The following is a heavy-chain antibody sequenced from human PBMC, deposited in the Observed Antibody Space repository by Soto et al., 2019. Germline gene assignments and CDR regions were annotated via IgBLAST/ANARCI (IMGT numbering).Heavy chain of an antibody. J-gene: IGHJ4*02. D-gene: IGHD3-16*02. CDR3: ARQGGRFYDYTWGSYRCRRGDFDY. Sequence: SETLSLTCTVSGGSISSSSYYWGWIRQPPGKGLEWIGSIYYSGSTYYNPSLKSRVTISVDTSKNQFSLKLSSVTAADTAVYYCARQGGRFYDYTWGSYRCRRGDFDYWGQGTLVTVSS. CDR2: IYYSGST. CDR1: GGSISSSSYY. V-gene: IGHV4-39*01.